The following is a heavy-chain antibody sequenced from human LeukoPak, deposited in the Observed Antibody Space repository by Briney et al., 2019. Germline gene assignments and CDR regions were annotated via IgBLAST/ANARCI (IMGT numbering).Heavy chain of an antibody. Sequence: GGSLRLPCATSEFTFSSYAMNWVRQAPGKGLEWVSSITDTGGTYYADSVKGRFTISRDNSKNTLYLQMNSLRAEDTAVYYCAKTLFGFSYGKIDYWGQGTLVTVSS. J-gene: IGHJ4*02. CDR1: EFTFSSYA. CDR2: ITDTGGT. CDR3: AKTLFGFSYGKIDY. D-gene: IGHD5-18*01. V-gene: IGHV3-23*01.